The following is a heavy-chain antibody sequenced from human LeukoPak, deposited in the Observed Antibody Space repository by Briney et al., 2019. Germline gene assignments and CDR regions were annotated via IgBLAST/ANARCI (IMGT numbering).Heavy chain of an antibody. CDR2: IYSGGST. Sequence: GGSLRLSCAASGFPFSNYAMSWVRQAPGKGLEWVSVIYSGGSTYYADSVKGRFTISRDNSKNTLYLQMNSLRAEDTAVYYCARDLNYRMDVWGQGTTVTVSS. V-gene: IGHV3-66*01. CDR3: ARDLNYRMDV. CDR1: GFPFSNYA. J-gene: IGHJ6*02.